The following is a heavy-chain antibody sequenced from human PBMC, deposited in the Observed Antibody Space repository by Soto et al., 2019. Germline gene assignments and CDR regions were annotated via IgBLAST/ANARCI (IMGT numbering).Heavy chain of an antibody. D-gene: IGHD6-13*01. CDR2: ISAYNGNT. V-gene: IGHV1-18*01. Sequence: GASVKVSCKASGYTFTSYGISWVRQAPGQGLEWMGWISAYNGNTNYAQKLQGRVTMTTDTSTSTAYMELRSLRSDDTAVYYCARDQGSYSSSWYEFDPWGQGTLVTVSS. J-gene: IGHJ5*02. CDR3: ARDQGSYSSSWYEFDP. CDR1: GYTFTSYG.